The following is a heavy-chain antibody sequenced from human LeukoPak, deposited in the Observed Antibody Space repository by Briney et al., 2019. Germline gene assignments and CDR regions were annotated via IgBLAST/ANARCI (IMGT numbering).Heavy chain of an antibody. J-gene: IGHJ6*03. Sequence: SETLSLTCTVSGGSISSGSYYWSWIRQPAGKGLEWIGRIYTSGSTNYNPSLKSRVTISVDTSKNQFSLKLSSVTAADTAVYYCAREEEYYDSSGYYYYYYYMDVWGKGTTVTISS. V-gene: IGHV4-61*02. CDR3: AREEEYYDSSGYYYYYYYMDV. CDR2: IYTSGST. D-gene: IGHD3-22*01. CDR1: GGSISSGSYY.